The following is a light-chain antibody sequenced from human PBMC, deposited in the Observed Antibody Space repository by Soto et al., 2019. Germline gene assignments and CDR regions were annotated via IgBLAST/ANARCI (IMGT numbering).Light chain of an antibody. CDR1: SSDVGGYKY. J-gene: IGLJ1*01. CDR2: EVS. CDR3: SSYSSSILV. V-gene: IGLV2-14*01. Sequence: QSALTQPASVSGSPGQSITIACTGTSSDVGGYKYVSWYQQHPGKAPKLMIYEVSNRPSGVSNLFSGSKSGNTATLTISGLQAEDEADYYCSSYSSSILVFGTGTKLTVL.